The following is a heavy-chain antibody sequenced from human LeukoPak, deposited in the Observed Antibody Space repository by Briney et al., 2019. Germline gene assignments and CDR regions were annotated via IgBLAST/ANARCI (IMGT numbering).Heavy chain of an antibody. V-gene: IGHV1-2*02. CDR1: GYTFTSNY. Sequence: GASVKVSFKAFGYTFTSNYMHWVRQAPGQGLEWMGWINPNSGGTNYALKFQGRVTMTRDTSISTAYMELSRLRSDDTAVYYCARGVSPWVYYGSGRHTRGWFDPWGQGTLVTVSS. J-gene: IGHJ5*02. CDR2: INPNSGGT. CDR3: ARGVSPWVYYGSGRHTRGWFDP. D-gene: IGHD3-10*01.